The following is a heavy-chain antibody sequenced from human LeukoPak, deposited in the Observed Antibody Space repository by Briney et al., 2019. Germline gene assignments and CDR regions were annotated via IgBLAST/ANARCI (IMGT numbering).Heavy chain of an antibody. CDR2: IDPNSGAT. J-gene: IGHJ4*02. CDR1: GYTFTDYY. Sequence: GASVKVSCKASGYTFTDYYIHWVRQAPGQGLEWMAWIDPNSGATNYAQKFQGRITMTRDTSISTAYMELSRLRSDDTAVYYCARAGGLYCTNGVCRTSYSDYWGQGTLVTVSP. V-gene: IGHV1-2*02. D-gene: IGHD2-8*01. CDR3: ARAGGLYCTNGVCRTSYSDY.